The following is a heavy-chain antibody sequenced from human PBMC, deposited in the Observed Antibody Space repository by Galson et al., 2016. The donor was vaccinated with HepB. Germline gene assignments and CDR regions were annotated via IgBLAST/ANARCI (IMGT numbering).Heavy chain of an antibody. CDR2: IYSGGST. D-gene: IGHD1-26*01. CDR3: ATVMELLYYAMDV. CDR1: GLTVSSNY. J-gene: IGHJ6*02. V-gene: IGHV3-53*01. Sequence: SLRLSCAASGLTVSSNYMSWVRQAPGKGLEWVSVIYSGGSTYYADSVKGRFTISRDNSKNTLYLQMNNLRAEDTAVYYCATVMELLYYAMDVWGQGTTVTVSS.